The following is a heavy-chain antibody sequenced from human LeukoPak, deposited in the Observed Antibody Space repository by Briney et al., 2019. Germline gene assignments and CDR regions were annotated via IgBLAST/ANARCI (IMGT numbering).Heavy chain of an antibody. D-gene: IGHD5-12*01. CDR1: GFTFSSYA. Sequence: GGSLRLSCAASGFTFSSYAMSWVRQAPRKGLEWVSGISGSGGSIYYADSVKGRFTISRDNSKNTLYLQMNNLRAEDTAVYYCAKTPGYSGYESPIDYWGQGTLVTVSS. CDR3: AKTPGYSGYESPIDY. J-gene: IGHJ4*02. V-gene: IGHV3-23*01. CDR2: ISGSGGSI.